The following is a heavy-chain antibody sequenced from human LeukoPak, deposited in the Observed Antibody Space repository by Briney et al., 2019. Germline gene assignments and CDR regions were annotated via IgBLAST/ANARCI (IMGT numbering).Heavy chain of an antibody. D-gene: IGHD3-9*01. J-gene: IGHJ4*02. V-gene: IGHV4-59*11. CDR2: IYYSGST. CDR3: ARQPRTYYDILTGYYSEYYFDY. CDR1: GGSISSHY. Sequence: SETLSLTCTVSGGSISSHYWSWIRQPPGQGLEWIGYIYYSGSTNYNPSLKSRVTISVDTSKNQFSLKLSSVTAADTAVYYCARQPRTYYDILTGYYSEYYFDYWGQGTLVTVSS.